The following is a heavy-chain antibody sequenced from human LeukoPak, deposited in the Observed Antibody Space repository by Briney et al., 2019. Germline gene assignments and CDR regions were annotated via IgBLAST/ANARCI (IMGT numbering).Heavy chain of an antibody. J-gene: IGHJ5*02. Sequence: TSETLSLTCAVYGGSFSGYYWSWIRQPPGKGLEWIGEINHSGSTNYNPSLKSRVTISVDTSKNQFSLKLSSVTAADTAVYYCARPLEGGGSGWYGGYNWFDPWGQGTLVTVSS. V-gene: IGHV4-34*01. CDR2: INHSGST. D-gene: IGHD6-19*01. CDR3: ARPLEGGGSGWYGGYNWFDP. CDR1: GGSFSGYY.